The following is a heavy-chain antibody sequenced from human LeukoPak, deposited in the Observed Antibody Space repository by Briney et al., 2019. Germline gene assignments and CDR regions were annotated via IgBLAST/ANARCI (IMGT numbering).Heavy chain of an antibody. D-gene: IGHD6-19*01. J-gene: IGHJ4*02. CDR1: GGTFSSYA. CDR2: IIPIFGTA. V-gene: IGHV1-69*05. CDR3: ARDGEAVAGTKSFGY. Sequence: SVKVSCKASGGTFSSYAISWVRQAPGQGLEWMGRIIPIFGTANYAQKFQGRVTITTDESTSTAYMELSSLRSEDTAVYYCARDGEAVAGTKSFGYWGQGTLVTVSS.